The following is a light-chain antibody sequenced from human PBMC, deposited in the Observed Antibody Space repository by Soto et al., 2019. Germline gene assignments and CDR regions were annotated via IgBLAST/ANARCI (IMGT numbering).Light chain of an antibody. V-gene: IGKV3-20*01. CDR2: DAS. J-gene: IGKJ1*01. CDR3: PQYGSSPWT. CDR1: QSVSSSF. Sequence: EIVLTQSPGTLSLSPGERATLSCRASQSVSSSFLAWYQQKPGQAPRLLIYDASIRATGIPDRFSGSGSGTDFTLTISRVEPADFAVYYCPQYGSSPWTFGQGTKVEIK.